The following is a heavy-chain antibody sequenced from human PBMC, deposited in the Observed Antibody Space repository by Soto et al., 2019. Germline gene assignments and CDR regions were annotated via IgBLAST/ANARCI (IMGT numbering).Heavy chain of an antibody. D-gene: IGHD3-3*01. V-gene: IGHV3-23*01. CDR3: AKDHLYYDFWSGYFDY. Sequence: EVQLLESGGGLVQPGGSLRLSCAASGFTFSSYAMSWVRQAPGKGLEWVSAISGSGGSTYYADSVKGRFTISRDNSKNTLYLQMNSLRAEDTAVYYCAKDHLYYDFWSGYFDYWGQGTMVTVS. CDR2: ISGSGGST. J-gene: IGHJ4*02. CDR1: GFTFSSYA.